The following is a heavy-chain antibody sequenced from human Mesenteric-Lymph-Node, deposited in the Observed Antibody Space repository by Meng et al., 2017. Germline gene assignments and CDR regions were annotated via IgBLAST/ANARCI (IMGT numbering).Heavy chain of an antibody. CDR3: ARGGYYSFDY. CDR1: GDSIASGYY. D-gene: IGHD5-18*01. V-gene: IGHV4-34*09. CDR2: INHSGST. Sequence: QGQLQELGPDLVKPSQTLSLTFAFFGDSIASGYYWSSSRQPAGKGLEWIGEINHSGSTNYTPSFKSRVTKSVDTSKNQFPLKLNSVTAADTAVYYWARGGYYSFDYWGQGTLVTVSS. J-gene: IGHJ4*02.